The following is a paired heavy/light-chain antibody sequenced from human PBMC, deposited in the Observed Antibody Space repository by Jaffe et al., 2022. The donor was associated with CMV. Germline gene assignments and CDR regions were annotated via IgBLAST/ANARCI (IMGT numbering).Heavy chain of an antibody. V-gene: IGHV3-23*01. D-gene: IGHD1-26*01. J-gene: IGHJ4*02. CDR2: ISGSGGST. CDR1: GFTFSSYA. Sequence: EVQLLESGGGLVQPGGSLRLSCAASGFTFSSYAMSWVRQAPGKGLEWVSAISGSGGSTYYADSVKGRFTISRDNSKNTLYLQMNSLRAEDTAVYYCAKDLSGRGGGFWDLNYFDYWGQGTLVTVSS. CDR3: AKDLSGRGGGFWDLNYFDY.
Light chain of an antibody. CDR3: SSYTSSTLGVV. Sequence: QSALTQPASVSGSPGQSITISCTGTSSDVGGYNYVSWYQQHPGKAPKLMIYDVSNRPSGVSNRFSGSKSGNTASLTISGLQAEDEADYYCSSYTSSTLGVVFGGGTKLTVL. J-gene: IGLJ2*01. CDR1: SSDVGGYNY. CDR2: DVS. V-gene: IGLV2-14*03.